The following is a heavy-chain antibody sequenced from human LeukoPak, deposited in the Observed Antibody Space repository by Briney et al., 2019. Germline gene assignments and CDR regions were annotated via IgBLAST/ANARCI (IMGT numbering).Heavy chain of an antibody. D-gene: IGHD3-10*01. CDR2: ISGSGGST. CDR1: GFTFSSYA. Sequence: PGGSLRLSCAASGFTFSSYAMSWVRQAPGKGLEWVSAISGSGGSTYYADSVKGRFTISRDNSKNTLYLQMNSLRAEDTAVYYCAKARRALNYYGSGSPFDYWGRGTLVTVSS. J-gene: IGHJ4*02. CDR3: AKARRALNYYGSGSPFDY. V-gene: IGHV3-23*01.